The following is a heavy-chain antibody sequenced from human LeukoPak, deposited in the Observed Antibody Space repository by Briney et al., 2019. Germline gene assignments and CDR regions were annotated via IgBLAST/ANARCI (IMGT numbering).Heavy chain of an antibody. J-gene: IGHJ4*02. V-gene: IGHV4-38-2*02. CDR1: EYSISSGYY. D-gene: IGHD5/OR15-5a*01. Sequence: SETLSLTCSDSEYSISSGYYWAWSGKPPGRGRGGIGMIFHTGSTYYTSSLKSRVTISVDTSKNQFSLRLSSMTAADTAIYYCARLSLVYDPYCFDYWGQGTLSPSPQ. CDR2: IFHTGST. CDR3: ARLSLVYDPYCFDY.